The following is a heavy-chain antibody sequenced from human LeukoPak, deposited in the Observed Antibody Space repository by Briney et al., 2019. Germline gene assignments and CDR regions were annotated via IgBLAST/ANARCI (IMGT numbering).Heavy chain of an antibody. CDR2: IIPIFGTA. CDR1: GGTFSSYA. Sequence: SVKVSCKASGGTFSSYAISWVRQAPGQGLEWMGRIIPIFGTANYAQKFQGRVTTTTDESTSTAYMELSSLRSEDTAVYYCARDRGFYDSSGYPFDYWGQGTLVTVSS. J-gene: IGHJ4*02. CDR3: ARDRGFYDSSGYPFDY. D-gene: IGHD3-22*01. V-gene: IGHV1-69*05.